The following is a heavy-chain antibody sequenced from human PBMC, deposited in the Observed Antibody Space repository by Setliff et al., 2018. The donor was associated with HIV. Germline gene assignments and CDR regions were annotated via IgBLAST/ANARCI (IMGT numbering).Heavy chain of an antibody. D-gene: IGHD6-19*01. Sequence: GGSLRLSCAASGFSFSTYGMNWVRQAPGKGLEWVSSISSSSSYIYYADSVKGRFTISRDNAKNSLSLQVNSLRAEDTAVYYCARSIIRPYSSGWPWYFDYWGQGTLVTVSS. CDR1: GFSFSTYG. CDR2: ISSSSSYI. V-gene: IGHV3-21*01. J-gene: IGHJ4*02. CDR3: ARSIIRPYSSGWPWYFDY.